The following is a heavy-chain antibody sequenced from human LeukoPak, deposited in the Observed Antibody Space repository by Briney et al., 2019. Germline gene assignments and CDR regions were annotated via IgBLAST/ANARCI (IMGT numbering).Heavy chain of an antibody. CDR1: GGSISSYY. CDR2: IYYSGST. V-gene: IGHV4-59*01. Sequence: PSETLSLTCTVSGGSISSYYWSWIRQPPGKGLEWIGYIYYSGSTNYNPSLKSRVTISVDTSKNQFSLKLSSVTAADTAVYYCARGQPLYGSGFPNWFDPWGQGTLVTVSS. CDR3: ARGQPLYGSGFPNWFDP. D-gene: IGHD3-10*01. J-gene: IGHJ5*02.